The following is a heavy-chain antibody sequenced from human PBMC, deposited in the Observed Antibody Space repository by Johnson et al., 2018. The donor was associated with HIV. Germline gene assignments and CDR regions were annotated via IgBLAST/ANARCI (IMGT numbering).Heavy chain of an antibody. D-gene: IGHD4-17*01. J-gene: IGHJ3*02. V-gene: IGHV3-30*19. CDR3: ARSVHDYGDYLWGRDAFDI. CDR1: GFTFSSYG. CDR2: MSYDGTKE. Sequence: QVQLVESGGGVVQPGRSLRLSCAASGFTFSSYGMHWVRQAPGKGLEWVAVMSYDGTKEYYADSVKGRFTISRDNSKNTLYLQMNNLRLGDTAVYYCARSVHDYGDYLWGRDAFDIWGQGTMVIVSS.